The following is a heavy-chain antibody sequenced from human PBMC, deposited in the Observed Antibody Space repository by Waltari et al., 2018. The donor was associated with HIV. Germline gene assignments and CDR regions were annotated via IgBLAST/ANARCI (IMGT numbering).Heavy chain of an antibody. CDR1: GFSVSSNY. V-gene: IGHV3-53*01. Sequence: EVQLVQSGGGLIQPGGSLRLSCAASGFSVSSNYMSWVRQAPGKGLEWVSVIYSGGSTFYSDSVQGRFTTSRDNAKNTLFLQLNSLRAEDTAVYYCARDRGDSFFPYWGQGTLVTVSS. CDR2: IYSGGST. J-gene: IGHJ4*02. D-gene: IGHD5-18*01. CDR3: ARDRGDSFFPY.